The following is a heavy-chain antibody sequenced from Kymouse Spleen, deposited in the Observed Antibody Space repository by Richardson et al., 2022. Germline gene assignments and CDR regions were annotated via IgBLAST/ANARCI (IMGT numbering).Heavy chain of an antibody. V-gene: IGHV4-34*01. D-gene: IGHD3-10*01. Sequence: QVQLQQWGAGLLKPSETLSLTCAVYGGSFSGYYWSWIRQPPGKGLEWIGEINHSGSTNYNPSLKSRVTISVDTSKNQFSLKLSSVTAADTAVYYCARRGYGSGSPNWFDPWGQGTLVTVSS. J-gene: IGHJ5*02. CDR2: INHSGST. CDR1: GGSFSGYY. CDR3: ARRGYGSGSPNWFDP.